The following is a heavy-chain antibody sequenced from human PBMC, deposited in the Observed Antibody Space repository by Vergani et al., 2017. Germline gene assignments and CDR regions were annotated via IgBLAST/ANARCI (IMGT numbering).Heavy chain of an antibody. CDR1: GFTFSTYA. Sequence: EVQLLEPGGSLKQPGGSVRPSCAAPGFTFSTYAMHWVRQAPGKGLEWVSSLTGGGGRTYYADSLKGLFVISRDNSSDTMYLQMNSLRPEDTATCECVKDAGSDENFLNSWGKETLVTVSS. CDR2: LTGGGGRT. V-gene: IGHV3-23*01. D-gene: IGHD1-26*01. J-gene: IGHJ4*02. CDR3: VKDAGSDENFLNS.